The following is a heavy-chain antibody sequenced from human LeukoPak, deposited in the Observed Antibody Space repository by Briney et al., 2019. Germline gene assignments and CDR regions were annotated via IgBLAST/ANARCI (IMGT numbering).Heavy chain of an antibody. CDR2: IRYDGSNT. J-gene: IGHJ4*02. Sequence: GGSLRLSCAASGFTFSSYGMHWVRQAPGKGLEWVAFIRYDGSNTYYADSVKGRFTISRDNSKNTLYLQMNSLRAEDTAVYYCAKDGKYGSGSLDYWGQGTLVTV. V-gene: IGHV3-30*02. D-gene: IGHD3-10*01. CDR3: AKDGKYGSGSLDY. CDR1: GFTFSSYG.